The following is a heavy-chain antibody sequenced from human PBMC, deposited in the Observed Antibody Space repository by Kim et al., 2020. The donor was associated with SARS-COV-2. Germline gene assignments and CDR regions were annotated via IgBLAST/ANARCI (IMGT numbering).Heavy chain of an antibody. D-gene: IGHD3-22*01. J-gene: IGHJ4*02. V-gene: IGHV5-10-1*01. CDR3: ARHYDSSGYYYAD. Sequence: YRPSFQGHVTISADKSISPAYLQWSSLKASDTAMYYCARHYDSSGYYYADWGQGTLVTVSS.